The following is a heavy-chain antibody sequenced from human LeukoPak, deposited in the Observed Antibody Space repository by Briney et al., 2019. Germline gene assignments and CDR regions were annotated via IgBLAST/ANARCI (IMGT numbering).Heavy chain of an antibody. CDR2: ISHSGNT. CDR3: ARVGRGDYVWGSYSFDY. CDR1: GGSISNYY. Sequence: SETLSLTCTVSGGSISNYYWSWIRQPPGKGLEWIGYISHSGNTSYNPSLKSRVAISLDTSKNQFSLILSSVTAADTAVYYCARVGRGDYVWGSYSFDYWGQGTLVTVSS. V-gene: IGHV4-59*01. J-gene: IGHJ4*02. D-gene: IGHD3-16*01.